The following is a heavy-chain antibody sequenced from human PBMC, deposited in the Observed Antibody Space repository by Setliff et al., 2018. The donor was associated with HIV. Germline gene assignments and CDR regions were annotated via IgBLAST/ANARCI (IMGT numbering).Heavy chain of an antibody. V-gene: IGHV4-31*03. CDR3: MRGRSITIFGVAYFDF. CDR2: IYHTGKT. D-gene: IGHD3-3*01. Sequence: SETLSLTCTVSGDPIFIGGYYWSWIRQHPGGGLEWIGYIYHTGKTYYNPSLQSRIIMSLDMSQNQFSLKLSSVTAADTAVYYCMRGRSITIFGVAYFDFWGQGTQVT. CDR1: GDPIFIGGYY. J-gene: IGHJ4*02.